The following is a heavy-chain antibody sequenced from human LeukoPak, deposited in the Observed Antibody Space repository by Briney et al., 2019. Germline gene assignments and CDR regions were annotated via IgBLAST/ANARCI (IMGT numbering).Heavy chain of an antibody. V-gene: IGHV6-1*01. CDR2: TYYRSKWYY. J-gene: IGHJ4*02. CDR1: GDSVSSQSGA. Sequence: SQTLSLTRAISGDSVSSQSGAWNWIRQSPSRALEWLGRTYYRSKWYYEYAVSLKSRVTMIPDTSNNQFFLQLSSVTPEDTAVYYCAHGLSGVGFNYWGQGTLVTVSS. CDR3: AHGLSGVGFNY. D-gene: IGHD3-10*01.